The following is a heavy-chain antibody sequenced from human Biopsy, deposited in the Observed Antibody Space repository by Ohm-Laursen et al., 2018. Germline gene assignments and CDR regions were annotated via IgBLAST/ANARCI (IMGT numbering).Heavy chain of an antibody. D-gene: IGHD2-21*01. CDR3: VKAYSAIYWFDP. CDR1: GFIFSRND. CDR2: ISGSDAST. Sequence: SLRLSCAASGFIFSRNDMSWVRQAPEKGLEWVSGISGSDASTYYADSVKGRFTISRDNSKNTLFLQMDSLRADDTAVYYCVKAYSAIYWFDPWGQGTLVTVSS. V-gene: IGHV3-23*01. J-gene: IGHJ5*02.